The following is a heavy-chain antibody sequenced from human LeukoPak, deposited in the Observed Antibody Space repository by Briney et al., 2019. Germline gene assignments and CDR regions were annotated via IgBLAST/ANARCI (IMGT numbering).Heavy chain of an antibody. CDR3: AKVAKYYYGSETYYFFDY. V-gene: IGHV3-7*01. Sequence: GGSLRLSCEVSGFNFSSFWMTWVRQPPGKGLEWVANIKQDGSEKYYVDSVKGRFTISRDNAKNSLYLQMNSLRVEDTAVYYCAKVAKYYYGSETYYFFDYWGQGTLVTASS. D-gene: IGHD3-10*01. J-gene: IGHJ4*02. CDR1: GFNFSSFW. CDR2: IKQDGSEK.